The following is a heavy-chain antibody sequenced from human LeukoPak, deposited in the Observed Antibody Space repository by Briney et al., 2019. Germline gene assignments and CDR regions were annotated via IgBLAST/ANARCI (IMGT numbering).Heavy chain of an antibody. CDR2: ISAYNGNT. CDR1: GYTFTSYG. CDR3: ARVDDYGDYGRKNFDY. Sequence: ASVKVSCKASGYTFTSYGISWGRQAPGQGLEWMGWISAYNGNTNYAQKLQGRVTMTTDTSTSTAYMELRSLRSDDTAVYYCARVDDYGDYGRKNFDYWGQGTLVTVSS. V-gene: IGHV1-18*01. D-gene: IGHD4-17*01. J-gene: IGHJ4*02.